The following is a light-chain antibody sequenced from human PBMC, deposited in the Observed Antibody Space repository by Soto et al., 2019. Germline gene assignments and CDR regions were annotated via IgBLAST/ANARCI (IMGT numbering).Light chain of an antibody. Sequence: DIQMTQSPSPLSASVGDRVTITCRASQSISSWLAWDQQKPGKAPKLLIYDASSLESGVPSRFSGSGSGTDFTLTISRLQPDDVATYYCQQSNSYSWTVGQGTKVDIK. V-gene: IGKV1-5*01. CDR3: QQSNSYSWT. CDR1: QSISSW. J-gene: IGKJ1*01. CDR2: DAS.